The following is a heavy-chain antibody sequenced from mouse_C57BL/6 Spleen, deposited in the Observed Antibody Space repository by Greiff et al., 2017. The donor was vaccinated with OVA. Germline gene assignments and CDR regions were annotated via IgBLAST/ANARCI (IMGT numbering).Heavy chain of an antibody. CDR2: ISSGSSTL. CDR1: GFTFSDYG. CDR3: ATSITTVVDIYAMDY. V-gene: IGHV5-17*01. D-gene: IGHD1-1*01. J-gene: IGHJ4*01. Sequence: EVKLEESGGGLVKPGGSLKLSCAASGFTFSDYGMHWVRQAPEKGLEWVAYISSGSSTLYYADTVKGRFTISRDNAKNTLFLQMTSLRSEDTAMYYCATSITTVVDIYAMDYWGQGTSVTVSS.